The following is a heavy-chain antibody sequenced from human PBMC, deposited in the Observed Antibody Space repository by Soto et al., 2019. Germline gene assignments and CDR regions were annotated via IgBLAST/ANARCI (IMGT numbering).Heavy chain of an antibody. CDR3: ARRRSGPTFFDY. Sequence: SETLSLTCTVSGGSISSYYWSWIRQPPGKGLEWIGYIYYSGSTNYNPSLKSRVTISVDTSKNQFSLKLSSLTAADTAVYYCARRRSGPTFFDYRGQGTLVTVSS. J-gene: IGHJ4*02. CDR2: IYYSGST. D-gene: IGHD3-10*01. V-gene: IGHV4-59*08. CDR1: GGSISSYY.